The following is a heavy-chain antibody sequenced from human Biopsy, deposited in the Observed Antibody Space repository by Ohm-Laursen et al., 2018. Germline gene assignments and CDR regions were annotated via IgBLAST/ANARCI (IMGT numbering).Heavy chain of an antibody. CDR3: ATDHYGGINY. Sequence: SLRLSCAASGFIFSSAWMHWVRQAPGKGLVWVSCISSDGSTTYADSVKGRFTISRDNAKNTAYLQMNSLRADDTALYYCATDHYGGINYWGQGTLVTVSS. J-gene: IGHJ4*02. D-gene: IGHD4-23*01. CDR1: GFIFSSAW. V-gene: IGHV3-74*01. CDR2: ISSDGST.